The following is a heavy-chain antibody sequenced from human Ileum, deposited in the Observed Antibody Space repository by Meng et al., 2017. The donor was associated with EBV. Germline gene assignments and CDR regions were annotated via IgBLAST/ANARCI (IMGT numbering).Heavy chain of an antibody. J-gene: IGHJ5*01. CDR3: ALRPRQLLRGWFDS. CDR1: GFSLSTRGVG. CDR2: IYGQGDK. D-gene: IGHD6-13*01. V-gene: IGHV2-5*01. Sequence: QITLKEAAPAVVKPTQALTLTCTVSGFSLSTRGVGVGWIRQPPGKALEWLAMIYGQGDKHYSPSLTSRLTITKNTSKNQVVLTMTNMDSVDTATYYCALRPRQLLRGWFDSWGQGALVTVSS.